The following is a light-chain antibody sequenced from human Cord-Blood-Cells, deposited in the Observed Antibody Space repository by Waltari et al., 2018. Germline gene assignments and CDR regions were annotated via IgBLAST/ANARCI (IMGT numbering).Light chain of an antibody. J-gene: IGKJ5*01. Sequence: EIVLTQSPATLSLPPGESATLSCRASQSVSSYLAWYQQKPGQAPRLLIYDASNRATGIPARFSGSGSGTDFTLTISSLEPEDFAVYYCQQRSNWPPITCGQGTRLEIK. CDR2: DAS. V-gene: IGKV3-11*01. CDR1: QSVSSY. CDR3: QQRSNWPPIT.